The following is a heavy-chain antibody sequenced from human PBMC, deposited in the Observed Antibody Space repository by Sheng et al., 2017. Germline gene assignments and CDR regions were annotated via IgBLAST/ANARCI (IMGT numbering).Heavy chain of an antibody. Sequence: EMQLVESGGALVQTGGSLRLSCEGSGFTFSTYEMNWVRQAPGKGLEWISYISSSGGTKHYAASVKGRFTISREDAKKSVYLHMNSLRADDTGVYYCARDWEVPSDYWGQGVLVTVSS. CDR3: ARDWEVPSDY. V-gene: IGHV3-48*03. CDR2: ISSSGGTK. D-gene: IGHD1-26*01. J-gene: IGHJ4*02. CDR1: GFTFSTYE.